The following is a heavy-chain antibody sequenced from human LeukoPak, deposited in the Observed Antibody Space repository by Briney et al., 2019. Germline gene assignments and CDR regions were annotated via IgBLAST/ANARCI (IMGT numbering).Heavy chain of an antibody. CDR2: MNPNSGAT. Sequence: ASVKVSCKASGYTFTGYHLHWVRQAPGQGLEWMGWMNPNSGATNYAQTFQGRVTMTRDTSITTAYMELISLRSDNTAVYYCGRGIAVSGIDYWGQGTLVTVSS. J-gene: IGHJ4*02. D-gene: IGHD6-19*01. V-gene: IGHV1-2*02. CDR1: GYTFTGYH. CDR3: GRGIAVSGIDY.